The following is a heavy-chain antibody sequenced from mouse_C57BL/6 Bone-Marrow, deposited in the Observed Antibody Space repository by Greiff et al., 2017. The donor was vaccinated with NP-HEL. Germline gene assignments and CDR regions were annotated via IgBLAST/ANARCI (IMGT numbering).Heavy chain of an antibody. CDR3: VDSSGYGGLFAY. D-gene: IGHD3-2*02. V-gene: IGHV1-39*01. CDR2: INPNYGTT. Sequence: VQLKQSGPELVKPGASVKISCKASGYSFTDYNMNWVKQSNGKSLEWIGVINPNYGTTSYNQKFKGKATLTVDQSSSTAYMQLNSLTSEDSAVYYCVDSSGYGGLFAYWGQGTLVTVSA. CDR1: GYSFTDYN. J-gene: IGHJ3*01.